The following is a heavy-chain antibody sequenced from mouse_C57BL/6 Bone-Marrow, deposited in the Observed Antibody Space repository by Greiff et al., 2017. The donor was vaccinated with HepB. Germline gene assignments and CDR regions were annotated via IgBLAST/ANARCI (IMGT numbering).Heavy chain of an antibody. CDR2: IYPGNSDT. V-gene: IGHV1-5*01. CDR3: TRGDYDSGYFDV. CDR1: GYTFTSYW. J-gene: IGHJ1*03. D-gene: IGHD2-4*01. Sequence: EVQLQQSGTVLARPGASVKMSCKTSGYTFTSYWMHWVKQRPGQGLEWIGAIYPGNSDTSYNQKFKGKAKLTAVTSASTAYMALSSLTNEDSAVYYCTRGDYDSGYFDVWGTGTTVTVSS.